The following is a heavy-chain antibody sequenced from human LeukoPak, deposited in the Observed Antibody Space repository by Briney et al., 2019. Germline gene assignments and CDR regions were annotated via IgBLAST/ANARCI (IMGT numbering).Heavy chain of an antibody. CDR1: GGSISSYY. V-gene: IGHV4-59*01. J-gene: IGHJ5*02. Sequence: SETLSLTCTVSGGSISSYYWSWIRQPPGKGLEWIGYIYYSGSTNYNPSLKSRVTISVDTSKNQFSLKLSSVTAADTAVYYCAKDRDWFDPWGQGTLVTVSS. D-gene: IGHD2-15*01. CDR3: AKDRDWFDP. CDR2: IYYSGST.